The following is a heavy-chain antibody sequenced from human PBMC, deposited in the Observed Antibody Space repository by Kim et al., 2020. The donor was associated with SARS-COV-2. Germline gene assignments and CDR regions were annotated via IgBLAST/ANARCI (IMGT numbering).Heavy chain of an antibody. Sequence: ASVKVSCKASGYTFTTYGITWVRQAPGQGLEWMGWISADNRNTRYAQNLRGRFTMTTDTSTNTAYMELRSLTSDDTAVYYCARDYIGWGAFGYWGQGTLVIVSS. CDR3: ARDYIGWGAFGY. V-gene: IGHV1-18*01. CDR2: ISADNRNT. D-gene: IGHD3-10*01. CDR1: GYTFTTYG. J-gene: IGHJ4*02.